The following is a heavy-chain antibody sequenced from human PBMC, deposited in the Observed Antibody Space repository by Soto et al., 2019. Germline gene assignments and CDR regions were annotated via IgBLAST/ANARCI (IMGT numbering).Heavy chain of an antibody. V-gene: IGHV5-51*01. J-gene: IGHJ6*03. CDR1: GYSFTSYW. CDR2: IYPGDSDT. Sequence: GESLKISCKGSGYSFTSYWIGWVRQMPGKGLEWMGIIYPGDSDTRYSPSFQGQVTISADKSISTAYLQWSSLKASDTAMYYCARRSVAARPGSYYYYMDVWGKGTTVTVSS. D-gene: IGHD6-6*01. CDR3: ARRSVAARPGSYYYYMDV.